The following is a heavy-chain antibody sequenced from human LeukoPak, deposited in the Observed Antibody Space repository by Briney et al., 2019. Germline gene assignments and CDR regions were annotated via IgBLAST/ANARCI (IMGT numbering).Heavy chain of an antibody. CDR3: ARGPAPGIAVAGGNDNWFDP. CDR1: GGTFSSCA. J-gene: IGHJ5*02. D-gene: IGHD6-19*01. CDR2: LIPIFGTA. V-gene: IGHV1-69*13. Sequence: ASVKVSCKASGGTFSSCAISWVRQAPGQGLEWMGGLIPIFGTANYAQKFQGRVTITADESTSTAYMELSSLRSEDTAVYYCARGPAPGIAVAGGNDNWFDPWGQGTLVTVSS.